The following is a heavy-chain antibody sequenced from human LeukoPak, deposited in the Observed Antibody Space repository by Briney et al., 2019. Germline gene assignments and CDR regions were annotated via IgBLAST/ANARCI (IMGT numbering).Heavy chain of an antibody. CDR2: IRQDGSET. D-gene: IGHD1-14*01. CDR3: ARDNNLEFDY. J-gene: IGHJ4*02. CDR1: GFTFSTYW. V-gene: IGHV3-7*01. Sequence: GGSLRLSCAASGFTFSTYWMSWVRPAPGKRLEWVANIRQDGSETYYVDSVKGRFTISKDNAKNSVYLQMNSLRAEDTAVYYCARDNNLEFDYWGQGTLVTVSS.